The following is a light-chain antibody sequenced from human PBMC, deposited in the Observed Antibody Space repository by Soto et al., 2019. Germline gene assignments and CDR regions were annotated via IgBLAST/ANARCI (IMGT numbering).Light chain of an antibody. J-gene: IGLJ1*01. CDR1: STDFVTYNR. V-gene: IGLV2-18*01. Sequence: HSVLNEPPPLSGSPGQSVTISRPGTSTDFVTYNRVSWYQQPPGTAPKLIVYEASNRPSGVPDRFSGSKSGNTASLTISGLQAADEADYYCSLYTSENTYVFGTGTKVTVL. CDR2: EAS. CDR3: SLYTSENTYV.